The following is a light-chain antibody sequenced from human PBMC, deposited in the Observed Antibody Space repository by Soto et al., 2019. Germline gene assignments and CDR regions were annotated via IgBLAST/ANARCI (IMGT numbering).Light chain of an antibody. J-gene: IGKJ4*01. Sequence: DIQMTQSPSSLSASIGDRVTITCRAGQSISNYLNWYQQKPGKAPNLLIYAASRLESGVPSRFSGSGSGTDFTLTISSLQPEDFATYYCQASDAFPYTFGGGTKVDIK. V-gene: IGKV1-39*01. CDR3: QASDAFPYT. CDR2: AAS. CDR1: QSISNY.